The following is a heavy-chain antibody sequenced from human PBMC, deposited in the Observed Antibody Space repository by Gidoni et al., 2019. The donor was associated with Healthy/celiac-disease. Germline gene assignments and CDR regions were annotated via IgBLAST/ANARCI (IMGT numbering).Heavy chain of an antibody. V-gene: IGHV2-26*01. J-gene: IGHJ5*02. CDR1: GFSLSTARMG. D-gene: IGHD6-13*01. Sequence: QVTLTESGPVLVQPTDTLTLTCTVSGFSLSTARMGVSWIRQPPGKALEWLAHIFSNDEKSYSTSLKSRLTISKDTSKSQVVLTMTNMDPVDTATYYCARTTRIAAAGIRWFDPWGQGTLVTVSS. CDR3: ARTTRIAAAGIRWFDP. CDR2: IFSNDEK.